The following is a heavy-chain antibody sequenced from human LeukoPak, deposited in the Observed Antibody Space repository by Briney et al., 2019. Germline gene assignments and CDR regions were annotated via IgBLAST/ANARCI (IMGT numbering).Heavy chain of an antibody. J-gene: IGHJ4*02. Sequence: GEPLKISCKGSGYSFTTYWIAWVRQMPGKGLEWMGIFYPGDSDTRYSPSFQGQVTISADTSISTAYLQWSSLKASDTAMYYCARHNTYYDILTGYYNDYWGQGTLVTVSS. CDR3: ARHNTYYDILTGYYNDY. V-gene: IGHV5-51*01. CDR1: GYSFTTYW. D-gene: IGHD3-9*01. CDR2: FYPGDSDT.